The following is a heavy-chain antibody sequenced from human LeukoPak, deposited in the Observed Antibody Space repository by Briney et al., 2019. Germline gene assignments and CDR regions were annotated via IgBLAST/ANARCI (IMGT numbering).Heavy chain of an antibody. V-gene: IGHV7-4-1*02. CDR1: GCTFTSYT. D-gene: IGHD5-18*01. J-gene: IGHJ4*02. CDR3: ARAHPGYSYGPPFIDY. CDR2: INTNTGNP. Sequence: ASVKVSCKASGCTFTSYTMNWVRQAPGQGLEWMGWINTNTGNPTYAQGFTGRFAFSLDTSVSTAYLQITSLKAEDTAVYYCARAHPGYSYGPPFIDYWGQGTLVTVSS.